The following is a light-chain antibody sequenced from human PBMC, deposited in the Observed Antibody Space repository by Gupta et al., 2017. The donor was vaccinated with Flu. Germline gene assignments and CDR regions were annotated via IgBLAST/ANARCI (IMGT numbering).Light chain of an antibody. Sequence: TISFTGSSSDVGGYNNVSCYHQHPGKAPNLMIYEVNNRRSGGANRCSASKSGDTASLTITGLQAEDEADYYCSAYTSSSTRRVVFGGGTKLTVL. V-gene: IGLV2-14*01. CDR1: SSDVGGYNN. J-gene: IGLJ2*01. CDR3: SAYTSSSTRRVV. CDR2: EVN.